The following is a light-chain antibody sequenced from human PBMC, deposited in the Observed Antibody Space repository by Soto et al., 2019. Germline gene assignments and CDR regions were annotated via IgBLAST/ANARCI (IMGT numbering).Light chain of an antibody. V-gene: IGKV3-15*01. Sequence: EIVMTQSPATLSVSPXEXATXXCRASQSVSSNLAWYQQKPGQAPRLLIYGASTRATGIPARFSGSGSGTDFTLTISSLQSEDFAVYYCQQYNNWPRTFGQGTKVEIK. CDR1: QSVSSN. CDR2: GAS. J-gene: IGKJ1*01. CDR3: QQYNNWPRT.